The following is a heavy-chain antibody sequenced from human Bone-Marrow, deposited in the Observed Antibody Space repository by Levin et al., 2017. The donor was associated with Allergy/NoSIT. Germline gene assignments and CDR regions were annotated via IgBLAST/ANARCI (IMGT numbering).Heavy chain of an antibody. D-gene: IGHD5-12*01. CDR3: ARFKVATIDY. CDR2: ISSSSSYI. Sequence: GESLKISCAASGFTFSSYSMNWVRQAPGKGLEWVSSISSSSSYIYYADSVKGRFTISRDNAKNSLYLQMNSLRAEDTAVYYCARFKVATIDYWGQGTLVTVSS. CDR1: GFTFSSYS. V-gene: IGHV3-21*01. J-gene: IGHJ4*02.